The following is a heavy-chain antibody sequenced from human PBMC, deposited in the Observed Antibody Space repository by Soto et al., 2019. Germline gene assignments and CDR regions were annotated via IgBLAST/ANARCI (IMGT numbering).Heavy chain of an antibody. CDR2: MEINARVT. V-gene: IGHV3-23*05. Sequence: PGGSLRLSCIASGFSFSSYAMIWVRQAPGKGPEWVSSMEINARVTYYADPVKGRFTISRDDSKNAVFLQMNSLRAEDTAVYFCAKGDGGYFDHWGQGSLVTVSS. J-gene: IGHJ4*01. CDR3: AKGDGGYFDH. CDR1: GFSFSSYA. D-gene: IGHD3-16*01.